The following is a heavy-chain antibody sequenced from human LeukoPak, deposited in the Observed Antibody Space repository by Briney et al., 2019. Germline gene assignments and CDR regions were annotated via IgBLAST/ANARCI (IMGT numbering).Heavy chain of an antibody. CDR3: AKILTGYLFNY. J-gene: IGHJ4*02. Sequence: SETLSFTCTVSGGSISSSSYYWGRIRQPPGKGLEWIGSIYYSGSTYYNPSLKSRVTISVDTSKNQFSLKLSSVTAADTAVYYCAKILTGYLFNYWGQGTLVTVSS. D-gene: IGHD3-9*01. CDR2: IYYSGST. V-gene: IGHV4-39*01. CDR1: GGSISSSSYY.